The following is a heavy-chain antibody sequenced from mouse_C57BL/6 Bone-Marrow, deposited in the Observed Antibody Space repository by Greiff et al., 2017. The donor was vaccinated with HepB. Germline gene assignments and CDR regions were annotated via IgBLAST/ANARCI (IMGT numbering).Heavy chain of an antibody. J-gene: IGHJ4*01. CDR3: TTPPIYYDYPYAMDY. V-gene: IGHV14-1*01. D-gene: IGHD2-4*01. CDR1: GFNIKDYY. CDR2: IDPEDGDT. Sequence: VQLQQSGAELVRPGASVKLSCTASGFNIKDYYMHWVKQRPEQGLEWIGRIDPEDGDTEYAPKFQGKATMTAYTSSNTAYMQLSSLTSEDTAVYYCTTPPIYYDYPYAMDYWGQGTSVTVSS.